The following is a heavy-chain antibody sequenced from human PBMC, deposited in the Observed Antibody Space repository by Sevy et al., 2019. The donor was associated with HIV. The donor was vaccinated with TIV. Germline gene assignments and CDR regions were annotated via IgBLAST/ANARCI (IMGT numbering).Heavy chain of an antibody. J-gene: IGHJ4*02. V-gene: IGHV1-69*13. CDR1: GGTFSSYA. CDR3: ARTEVSSGWYGFGYIDD. CDR2: IIPIFGTA. Sequence: ASVKVSCKASGGTFSSYAISWVRQAPGQGLEWMGGIIPIFGTANYAQKFQGRVTITADESTSTAYMELSSLRSEDTDVYYCARTEVSSGWYGFGYIDDWGQGTLVTVSS. D-gene: IGHD6-19*01.